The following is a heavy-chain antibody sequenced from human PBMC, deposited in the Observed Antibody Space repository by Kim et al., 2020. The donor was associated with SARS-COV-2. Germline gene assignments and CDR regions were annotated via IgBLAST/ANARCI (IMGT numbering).Heavy chain of an antibody. J-gene: IGHJ6*02. D-gene: IGHD6-13*01. CDR3: ALLSSWYVYYYYGMDV. CDR1: GFTFSSYA. CDR2: ISGSGGST. V-gene: IGHV3-23*01. Sequence: GGSLRLSCAASGFTFSSYAMSWVRQAPGKGLEWVSAISGSGGSTYYADSVKGRFTISRDNSKNTLYLQMNSLRAEDTAVYYCALLSSWYVYYYYGMDVWGQGTTVTVSS.